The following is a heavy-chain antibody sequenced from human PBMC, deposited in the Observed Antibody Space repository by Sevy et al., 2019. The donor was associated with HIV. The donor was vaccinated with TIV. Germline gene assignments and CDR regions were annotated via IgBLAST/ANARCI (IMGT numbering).Heavy chain of an antibody. CDR1: AFTFSRYW. CDR3: ARDSGNYYFNY. D-gene: IGHD1-26*01. V-gene: IGHV3-7*01. CDR2: IKQDESQK. J-gene: IGHJ4*02. Sequence: GGSLRLSCAASAFTFSRYWMGWVRQAPGKGLEWVANIKQDESQKYYVDSVKGRFTISRDNAKNSLYLQMNSLRAEDTAVYYCARDSGNYYFNYWGQGALVTVSS.